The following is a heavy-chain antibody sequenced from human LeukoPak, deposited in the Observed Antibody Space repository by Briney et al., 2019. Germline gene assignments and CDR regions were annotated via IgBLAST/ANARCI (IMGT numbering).Heavy chain of an antibody. V-gene: IGHV4-34*01. CDR2: INHSGST. J-gene: IGHJ4*02. Sequence: SETLSLTCTVSGGSISSYYWSWIRQPPGKGLEWIGEINHSGSTNYNPSLKSRVTISVDTSKKQFSLKLNSVTAADTAVYYCARAGYSGYANYWGQGTLVTVSS. CDR1: GGSISSYY. CDR3: ARAGYSGYANY. D-gene: IGHD5-12*01.